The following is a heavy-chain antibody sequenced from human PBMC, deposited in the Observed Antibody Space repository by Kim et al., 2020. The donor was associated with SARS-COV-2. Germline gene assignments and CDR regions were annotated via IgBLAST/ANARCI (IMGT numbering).Heavy chain of an antibody. D-gene: IGHD2-15*01. Sequence: SETLSLTCTISNGSISSGGYYWSWVRQHPEKGLEWIGYIYYSGSAYYNPSLKSRVTISVDTSENQFSLKLSSVTAADTAVYYCARDLGGYGQFDYWGQGT. CDR3: ARDLGGYGQFDY. CDR1: NGSISSGGYY. V-gene: IGHV4-31*03. CDR2: IYYSGSA. J-gene: IGHJ4*02.